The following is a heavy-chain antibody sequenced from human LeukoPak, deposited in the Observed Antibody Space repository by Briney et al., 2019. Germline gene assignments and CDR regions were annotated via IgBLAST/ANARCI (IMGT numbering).Heavy chain of an antibody. V-gene: IGHV3-33*01. D-gene: IGHD5-18*01. CDR2: IWFDGSNI. J-gene: IGHJ4*02. CDR1: GFNFSSYG. Sequence: GGSLRLSCAASGFNFSSYGMHWVRQAPGKGLEWVTSIWFDGSNIHYADSVKGRVIISRDNSKSALYLQMNSLRAEDTAIYYCARENSFGAPLDYWGEGTLVTVSS. CDR3: ARENSFGAPLDY.